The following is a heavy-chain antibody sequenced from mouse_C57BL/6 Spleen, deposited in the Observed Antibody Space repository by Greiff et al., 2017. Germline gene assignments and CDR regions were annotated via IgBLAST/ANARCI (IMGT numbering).Heavy chain of an antibody. Sequence: EVQGVESGAELVRPGASVKLSCTASGFNIKDDYMHWVKQRPEQGLEWIGWIDPENGDTEYASKFQGKATITADTSSNTAYLQLSSLTSEDTAVYYCTSYYYGSSLYYFDYGGQGTTLTVSS. CDR3: TSYYYGSSLYYFDY. J-gene: IGHJ2*01. D-gene: IGHD1-1*01. CDR2: IDPENGDT. V-gene: IGHV14-4*01. CDR1: GFNIKDDY.